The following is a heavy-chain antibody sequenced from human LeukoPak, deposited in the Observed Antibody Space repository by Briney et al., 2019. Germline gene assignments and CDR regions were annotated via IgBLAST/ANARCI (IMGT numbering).Heavy chain of an antibody. CDR2: IYYSGST. CDR1: GGSISSYY. D-gene: IGHD3-10*01. Sequence: SETLSLTCTVSGGSISSYYWSWIRQPPGKGLEWIGYIYYSGSTNYNPSLKSRVTISVDTSKNQFSLKLSSVTAADTAVYYCARETGELPYYSDYWGQGTLVTVSS. CDR3: ARETGELPYYSDY. J-gene: IGHJ4*02. V-gene: IGHV4-59*12.